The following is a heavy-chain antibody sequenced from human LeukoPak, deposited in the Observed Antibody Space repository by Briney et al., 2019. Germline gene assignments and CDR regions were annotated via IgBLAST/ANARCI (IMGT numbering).Heavy chain of an antibody. CDR3: ARARYSSSWGITSYYFDY. Sequence: GGSLRLSCAASGFTFSSYWMSCVRQAPGKGLEWVANIKQDGSEKYYVDSVKGRFTISRDNAKNSLYLQMNSLRAEDTAVYYCARARYSSSWGITSYYFDYWGQGTLVTVSS. J-gene: IGHJ4*02. CDR1: GFTFSSYW. CDR2: IKQDGSEK. V-gene: IGHV3-7*01. D-gene: IGHD6-13*01.